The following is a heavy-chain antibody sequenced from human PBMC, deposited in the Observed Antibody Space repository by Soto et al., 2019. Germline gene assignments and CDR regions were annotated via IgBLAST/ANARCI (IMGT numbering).Heavy chain of an antibody. CDR1: GFTVSSNY. J-gene: IGHJ4*02. Sequence: AGGSLRLSCAASGFTVSSNYMSWVRQAPGKGLEWVSVIYSGGSTYYADSVKGRFTISRDNSKNTLYLQMNSLRAEDTAVYYCARSGLSQTAALDYWGQGTLVTVSS. CDR2: IYSGGST. V-gene: IGHV3-53*01. D-gene: IGHD6-13*01. CDR3: ARSGLSQTAALDY.